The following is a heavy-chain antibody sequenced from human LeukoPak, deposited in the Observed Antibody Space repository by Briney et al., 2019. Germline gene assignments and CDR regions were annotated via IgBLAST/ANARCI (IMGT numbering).Heavy chain of an antibody. V-gene: IGHV4-34*01. Sequence: SETLSLTCAVSGGSISGYYWSWIRQPPGTGLEWIGEINHSGSTNYNPSLKSRVTISVDTSKNQFSLKLSSVTAAATAVYYCARGVGYYCSSTNCPLGYWGQGTLVTVSS. D-gene: IGHD2-2*01. J-gene: IGHJ4*02. CDR2: INHSGST. CDR3: ARGVGYYCSSTNCPLGY. CDR1: GGSISGYY.